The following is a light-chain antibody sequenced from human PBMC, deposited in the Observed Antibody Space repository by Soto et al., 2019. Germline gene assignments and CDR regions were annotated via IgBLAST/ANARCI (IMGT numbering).Light chain of an antibody. CDR1: ISDIGTYKH. CDR2: DVN. CDR3: SSYTSSDNVV. J-gene: IGLJ2*01. Sequence: QSALTQPASVSGSPGQSITISCTGTISDIGTYKHVSWYQQHPGKVPKLMIYDVNNRPSGVSYRFSGSKSGNTASLTISGLQAEDEADYYCSSYTSSDNVVFGGGTKVTVL. V-gene: IGLV2-14*03.